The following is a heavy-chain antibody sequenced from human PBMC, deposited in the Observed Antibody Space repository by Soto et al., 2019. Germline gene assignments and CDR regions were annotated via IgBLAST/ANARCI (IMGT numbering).Heavy chain of an antibody. V-gene: IGHV4-31*03. Sequence: QVQLQESGPGLVKPSQTLSLTCTVSGGSISSGVYYWSWIRQHPVKCLEWMVYIYYSGITYYNPSLKSRVTISVDTSKNQFSLKLSSVTAADTAVYYCARARGYCSGGSCYSGGDYFDYWGQGTLVTVSS. J-gene: IGHJ4*02. CDR1: GGSISSGVYY. CDR2: IYYSGIT. CDR3: ARARGYCSGGSCYSGGDYFDY. D-gene: IGHD2-15*01.